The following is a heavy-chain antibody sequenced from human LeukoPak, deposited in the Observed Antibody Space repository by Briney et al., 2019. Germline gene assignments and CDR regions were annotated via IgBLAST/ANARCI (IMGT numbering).Heavy chain of an antibody. CDR1: GYTFTHYA. CDR3: ARDDFSTYPGLNYFDY. D-gene: IGHD4-11*01. V-gene: IGHV1-3*01. CDR2: TNVGNDYT. J-gene: IGHJ4*02. Sequence: ASVKVSCKASGYTFTHYAVHWVRQAPGQRLEWMGWTNVGNDYTESSQKFQDRLTITSDTTATTVYMGLSSLRSEDTAVYYCARDDFSTYPGLNYFDYWGQGSLVTVSS.